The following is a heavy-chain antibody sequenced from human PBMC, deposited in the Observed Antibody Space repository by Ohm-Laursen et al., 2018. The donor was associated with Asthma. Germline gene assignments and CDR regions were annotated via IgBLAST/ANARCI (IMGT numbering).Heavy chain of an antibody. Sequence: SLRLSCAASGFTFSDYYMSWIRQAPGKGLEWVSYISSSSSTIYYADSVKGRFTISRDNAKNSLYLQMNSLRAEDTAVYYCARNYYYDSSGYYNWGQGTLVTVSS. CDR1: GFTFSDYY. D-gene: IGHD3-22*01. V-gene: IGHV3-11*04. CDR2: ISSSSSTI. J-gene: IGHJ4*02. CDR3: ARNYYYDSSGYYN.